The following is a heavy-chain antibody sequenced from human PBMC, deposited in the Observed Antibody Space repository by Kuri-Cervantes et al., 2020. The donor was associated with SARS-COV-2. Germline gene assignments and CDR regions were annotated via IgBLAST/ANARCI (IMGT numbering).Heavy chain of an antibody. J-gene: IGHJ5*02. CDR2: MNPNSGNT. D-gene: IGHD2-15*01. CDR3: ARGSCASESCWAGHWFDP. Sequence: ASVKVSCKASGYTFTSYDINWVRQATGQGLEWMGWMNPNSGNTIYAQKFQGRVTMTEDTSTDTAYMELSSLRSEDTAVYYCARGSCASESCWAGHWFDPWGQGTLVTVSS. V-gene: IGHV1-8*02. CDR1: GYTFTSYD.